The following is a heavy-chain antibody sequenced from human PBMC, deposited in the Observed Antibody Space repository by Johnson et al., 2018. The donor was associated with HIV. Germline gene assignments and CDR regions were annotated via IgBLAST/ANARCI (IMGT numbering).Heavy chain of an antibody. CDR3: ARLAFDI. Sequence: QVQLVESGGGVVQPGGSLRLSCAASGFTFSSYGMHWVRQAPGKGLEWVAVISYDGSNKYYADSVKGRFTISRDNSNNTLYLQMNSLGTEDTAVYYCARLAFDIWGQGTMVTVSS. V-gene: IGHV3-30*03. CDR1: GFTFSSYG. J-gene: IGHJ3*02. CDR2: ISYDGSNK.